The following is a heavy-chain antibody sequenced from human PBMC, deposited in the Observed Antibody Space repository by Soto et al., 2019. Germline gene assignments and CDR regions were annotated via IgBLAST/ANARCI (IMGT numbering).Heavy chain of an antibody. CDR1: GGSISSGGYY. J-gene: IGHJ6*02. V-gene: IGHV4-31*03. Sequence: KASETLSLTCTVSGGSISSGGYYWSWIRQHPGKGLEWIGYIYYRGSLYYNPSLESRVSMSVDTSKNQFSLNLSSVTAADTAVYYCARELPQRQGRNMDVWGQGTTVTVSS. CDR2: IYYRGSL. D-gene: IGHD1-1*01. CDR3: ARELPQRQGRNMDV.